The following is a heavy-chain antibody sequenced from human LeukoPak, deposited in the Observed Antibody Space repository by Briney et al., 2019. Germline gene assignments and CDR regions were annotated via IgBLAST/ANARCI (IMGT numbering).Heavy chain of an antibody. D-gene: IGHD4-11*01. CDR1: GGSIGSYY. CDR2: IYYSGST. Sequence: SETLSLTCTVSGGSIGSYYWSWIRQPPGKGLEWIGYIYYSGSTNCNPSLKSRVTISVDTSKNQFSLKLSSVTAADTAVYYCARAQITTSGSNWFDPWGQGTLVTVSS. CDR3: ARAQITTSGSNWFDP. V-gene: IGHV4-59*01. J-gene: IGHJ5*02.